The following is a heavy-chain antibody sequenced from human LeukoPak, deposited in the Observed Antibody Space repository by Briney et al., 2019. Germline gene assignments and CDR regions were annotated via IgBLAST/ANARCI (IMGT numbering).Heavy chain of an antibody. CDR2: ISYDGSNK. Sequence: PGGSLRLSCAASGVAFSSYAMHWVRQPPGKGLEWVAVISYDGSNKYYADSVKGRFTISRDNSKNTLYLQMNSLRAEDTAVYYCARAWSDRHYFDYWGQGTLVTVSS. CDR1: GVAFSSYA. D-gene: IGHD3-3*01. V-gene: IGHV3-30-3*01. CDR3: ARAWSDRHYFDY. J-gene: IGHJ4*02.